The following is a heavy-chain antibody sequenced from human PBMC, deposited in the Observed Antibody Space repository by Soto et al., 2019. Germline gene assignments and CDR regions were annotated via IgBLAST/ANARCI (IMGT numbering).Heavy chain of an antibody. D-gene: IGHD1-26*01. CDR2: ISSSSSTI. J-gene: IGHJ4*02. Sequence: GGSLRLSCAASGFTFSSYSVNWVRQAPGKGLEWVSYISSSSSTIYYADSVKGRFTISRDNAKNSPYLQMNSLRDEDTAVYYCASRSYSGSYYRYFDYWGQGTLVTVSS. CDR3: ASRSYSGSYYRYFDY. CDR1: GFTFSSYS. V-gene: IGHV3-48*02.